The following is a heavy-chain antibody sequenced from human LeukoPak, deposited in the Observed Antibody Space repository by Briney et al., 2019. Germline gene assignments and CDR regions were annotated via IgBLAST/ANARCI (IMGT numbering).Heavy chain of an antibody. Sequence: GRSLRLSCAASGFTFSSYAMHWVRQAPGKGLECVAVISYDGSNKYYADSVKGRFTISRDNSKNTLYLQMNSLRAEDTAVYYCARGNLGYCSGGSCYSETDYWGQGTLVTVSS. CDR2: ISYDGSNK. J-gene: IGHJ4*02. V-gene: IGHV3-30*04. CDR3: ARGNLGYCSGGSCYSETDY. D-gene: IGHD2-15*01. CDR1: GFTFSSYA.